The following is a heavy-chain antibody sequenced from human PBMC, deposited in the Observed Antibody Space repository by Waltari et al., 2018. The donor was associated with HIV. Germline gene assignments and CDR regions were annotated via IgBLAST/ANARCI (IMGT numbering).Heavy chain of an antibody. V-gene: IGHV3-23*01. CDR1: GLNFATSG. D-gene: IGHD6-19*01. J-gene: IGHJ4*02. CDR3: ATCNIGSGWYLKSPIRI. CDR2: ITGSGGRR. Sequence: VQMLESGGDLVQPGGSLRLSCAVSGLNFATSGLGWVRQAPGKGLEWIYGITGSGGRRYYAESVKGRFIISRDNSKKTVTLQLKNLRLGDTAMYYCATCNIGSGWYLKSPIRIWGQGTLVTVS.